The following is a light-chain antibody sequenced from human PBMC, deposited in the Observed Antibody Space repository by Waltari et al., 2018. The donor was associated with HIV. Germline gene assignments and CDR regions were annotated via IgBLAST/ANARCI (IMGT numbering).Light chain of an antibody. J-gene: IGLJ3*02. Sequence: SYVLTQPPSVSVAPGKTARLTCGGNNIGSKSLHWYQQKPGQAPVLVIYYDSDRPSGIPERFSGSNSGNTATLTISRVEAGDEADYYCQVWDSSSDPPFGGGTKLTVL. CDR3: QVWDSSSDPP. CDR1: NIGSKS. CDR2: YDS. V-gene: IGLV3-21*04.